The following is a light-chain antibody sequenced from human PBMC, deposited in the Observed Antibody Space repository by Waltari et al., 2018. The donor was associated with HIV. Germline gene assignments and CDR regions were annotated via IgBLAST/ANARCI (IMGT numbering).Light chain of an antibody. V-gene: IGLV2-8*01. CDR3: SSYAGSNNPYV. Sequence: QSALTQPPSASGSPGQSVTISCTGTSSDLGAYNYVSWYQQHPDKAPKLMIYDVSKRPAGVPDRFSGSKSGSTASLTVSGLQTEDEADYYCSSYAGSNNPYVFGTGTKVTVL. J-gene: IGLJ1*01. CDR2: DVS. CDR1: SSDLGAYNY.